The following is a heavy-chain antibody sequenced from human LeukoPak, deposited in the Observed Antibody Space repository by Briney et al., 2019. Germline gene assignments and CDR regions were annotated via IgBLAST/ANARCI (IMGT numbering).Heavy chain of an antibody. Sequence: ASVKVSCKASGYTFTSYDINWLRQATGQGLEWMGWMNPNSGNTGYAQKFQGRVTMTRNTSISTAYMELSSLRSEDTAVYYCARGRLYCSGGSCYYMDVWGKGTTVTVSS. J-gene: IGHJ6*03. CDR1: GYTFTSYD. V-gene: IGHV1-8*01. CDR3: ARGRLYCSGGSCYYMDV. CDR2: MNPNSGNT. D-gene: IGHD2-15*01.